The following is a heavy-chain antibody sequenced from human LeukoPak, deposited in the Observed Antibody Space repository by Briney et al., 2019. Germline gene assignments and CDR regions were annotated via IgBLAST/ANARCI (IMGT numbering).Heavy chain of an antibody. Sequence: PGGSLRLSCAASGFTFSNAWMSWVRQAPGKGLEWVGRIKSKTDGGTTDYAAPVKGRFTISRDDSKNTLYLQMNSLKTEDTAVYYCTTGPYPYVLRFLEWLSLDYWGQGTLVTVSS. CDR2: IKSKTDGGTT. J-gene: IGHJ4*02. D-gene: IGHD3-3*01. CDR1: GFTFSNAW. V-gene: IGHV3-15*01. CDR3: TTGPYPYVLRFLEWLSLDY.